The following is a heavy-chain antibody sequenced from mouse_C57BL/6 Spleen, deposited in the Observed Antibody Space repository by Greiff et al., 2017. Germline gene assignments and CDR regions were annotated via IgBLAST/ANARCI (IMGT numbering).Heavy chain of an antibody. Sequence: VQLQQPGAELVRPGTSVKLSCKASGYTFTSYWMHWVKQRPGQGLEWIGVIDPSDSYTNYNQKFKGKATLTVDTSSSTASMQLSSLTSEDSAVYCCARLVYDGYPFFAYWGQGTLVTVSA. CDR2: IDPSDSYT. V-gene: IGHV1-59*01. D-gene: IGHD2-3*01. J-gene: IGHJ3*01. CDR1: GYTFTSYW. CDR3: ARLVYDGYPFFAY.